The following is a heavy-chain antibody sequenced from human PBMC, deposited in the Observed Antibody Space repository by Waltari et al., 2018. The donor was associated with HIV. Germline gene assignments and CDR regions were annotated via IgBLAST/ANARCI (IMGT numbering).Heavy chain of an antibody. J-gene: IGHJ3*02. D-gene: IGHD2-15*01. V-gene: IGHV3-15*01. CDR1: GFPFSNAW. CDR3: TTEGVVVDAFDI. Sequence: EVQLVESGGGLVKPGGSLRLPCAASGFPFSNAWMSWVRQAPGKGLEWVGRIKSKTDGGTTDYAAPVKGRFTISRDDSKNTLYLQMNSLKTEDTAVYYCTTEGVVVDAFDIWGQGTMVTVSS. CDR2: IKSKTDGGTT.